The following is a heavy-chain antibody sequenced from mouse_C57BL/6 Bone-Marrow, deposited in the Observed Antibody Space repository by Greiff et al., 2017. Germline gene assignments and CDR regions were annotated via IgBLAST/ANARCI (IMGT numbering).Heavy chain of an antibody. D-gene: IGHD2-10*02. CDR2: ILPGSGST. V-gene: IGHV1-9*01. CDR3: ARGASMVTGGFAY. J-gene: IGHJ3*01. Sequence: VKLMESGAELMKPGASVKLSCKATGYTFTGYWIEWVKQRPGHGLEWIGEILPGSGSTNYNEKFKGKATFTADTSSNTAYMQLSRLTTEDSAFYYGARGASMVTGGFAYWGQGTLVTVSA. CDR1: GYTFTGYW.